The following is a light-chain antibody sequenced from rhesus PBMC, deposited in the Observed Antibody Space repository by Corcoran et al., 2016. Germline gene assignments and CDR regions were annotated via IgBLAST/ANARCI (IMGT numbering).Light chain of an antibody. CDR1: QDISRY. V-gene: IGKV1-28*02. CDR2: TAS. Sequence: GDTVPITCRASQDISRYLNWYQQKPGKAPKLLIYTASNLETGVPSRFSGSGSGTEFTLTISNLQPEDFAAYYCLQHKSDPRTFGQGTKVEIK. J-gene: IGKJ1*01. CDR3: LQHKSDPRT.